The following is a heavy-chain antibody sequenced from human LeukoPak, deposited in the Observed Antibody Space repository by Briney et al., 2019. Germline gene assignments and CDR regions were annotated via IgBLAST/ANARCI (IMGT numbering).Heavy chain of an antibody. CDR2: ISYDGSNK. D-gene: IGHD3-3*01. J-gene: IGHJ1*01. CDR1: GFTFSSYG. V-gene: IGHV3-30*18. CDR3: AKSGVTRKVEYFQH. Sequence: PGGSLRLSCAASGFTFSSYGMHWVRQAPGKGLEWVAVISYDGSNKYYADSVKGRFTISRDNSKNTLYLQMNSLRAEDTAVYYCAKSGVTRKVEYFQHWGQGTLVTVSS.